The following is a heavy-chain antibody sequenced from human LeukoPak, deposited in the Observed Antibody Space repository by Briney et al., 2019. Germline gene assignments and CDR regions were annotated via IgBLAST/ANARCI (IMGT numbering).Heavy chain of an antibody. D-gene: IGHD6-19*01. V-gene: IGHV4-59*01. CDR2: IYYSGSI. CDR3: ATSYAVAGPYYFDY. CDR1: GDSIRSYY. Sequence: SETLSLTCTVSGDSIRSYYWSWIRQPPGKGLEWIGYIYYSGSINYNPSLKSRVTISLDTSKIQFSLKLNSVTDADTAVYYCATSYAVAGPYYFDYWGQGTLITVSS. J-gene: IGHJ4*02.